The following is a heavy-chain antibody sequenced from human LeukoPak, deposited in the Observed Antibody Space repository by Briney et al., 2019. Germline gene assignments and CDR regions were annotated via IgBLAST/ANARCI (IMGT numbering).Heavy chain of an antibody. CDR1: GLTFSSYS. CDR2: ISSSSSYI. Sequence: PGGSLRLSCAASGLTFSSYSMNWVRQAPGKGLEWVSSISSSSSYIYYADSVKGRFTISRDNAKNSLYLQMNSLRAEDTAVYYCARTGRDGYILYYFDYWGQGTLVTVSS. V-gene: IGHV3-21*01. J-gene: IGHJ4*02. D-gene: IGHD5-24*01. CDR3: ARTGRDGYILYYFDY.